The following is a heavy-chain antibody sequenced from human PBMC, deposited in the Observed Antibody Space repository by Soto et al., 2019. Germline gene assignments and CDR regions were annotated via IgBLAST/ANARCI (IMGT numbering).Heavy chain of an antibody. CDR2: ISGSGGST. CDR1: GFTFSSYA. Sequence: PGGSLRLSCAASGFTFSSYAMSWVRQAPGKGLEWVSAISGSGGSTYYADSVKGRFTISRDNSKNTLYLQMNSLRAEDTAVYYCAKEGYCSGGSCYPLGYYYYYMDVWGKGTTVTVSS. CDR3: AKEGYCSGGSCYPLGYYYYYMDV. J-gene: IGHJ6*03. D-gene: IGHD2-15*01. V-gene: IGHV3-23*01.